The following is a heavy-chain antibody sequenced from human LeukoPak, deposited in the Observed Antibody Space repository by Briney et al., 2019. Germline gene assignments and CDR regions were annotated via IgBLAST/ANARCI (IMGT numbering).Heavy chain of an antibody. D-gene: IGHD2-2*02. J-gene: IGHJ4*02. CDR1: GYTFTSYA. V-gene: IGHV7-4-1*02. CDR2: INTNTGNP. CDR3: ATSLYTPRYYFDY. Sequence: ASVKVSCKASGYTFTSYAMNWVRQAPGQGLEWMGWINTNTGNPTYAQGFTGRFVVSLDTSVSTAYLQISSLKAEDTAVYYCATSLYTPRYYFDYWGQGTLVTVSS.